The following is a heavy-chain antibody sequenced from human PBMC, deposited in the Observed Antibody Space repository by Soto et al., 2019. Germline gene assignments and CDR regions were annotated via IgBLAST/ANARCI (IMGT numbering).Heavy chain of an antibody. CDR1: GGSISSSSHY. CDR2: IYYSGSP. J-gene: IGHJ4*02. Sequence: QLQLQESGPGLVKPSETLSLTCTVSGGSISSSSHYWGWIRQPPGQGLEWIGTIYYSGSPYYSPSSKGRVDTAVDSSKIQISMKLSSVTAADTAVYYCARHGDSRGYYHRRLWDFDNWGQGALVTVSS. V-gene: IGHV4-39*01. CDR3: ARHGDSRGYYHRRLWDFDN. D-gene: IGHD3-22*01.